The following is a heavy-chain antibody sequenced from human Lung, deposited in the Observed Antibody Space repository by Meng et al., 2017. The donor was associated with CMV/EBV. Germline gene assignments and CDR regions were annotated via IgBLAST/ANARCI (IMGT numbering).Heavy chain of an antibody. Sequence: QIPLKASCPTLVKPTQNLTLTCTFPGFSLSTSGVGVGWIRQPPGKALECLAIIYGDDEKRYSPSLESRLTVTKDTSKNQVVLTMTNMVPVDTATYYCARAAARPSDWFDPWGQGTLVTVSS. D-gene: IGHD6-6*01. CDR2: IYGDDEK. J-gene: IGHJ5*02. CDR3: ARAAARPSDWFDP. CDR1: GFSLSTSGVG. V-gene: IGHV2-5*02.